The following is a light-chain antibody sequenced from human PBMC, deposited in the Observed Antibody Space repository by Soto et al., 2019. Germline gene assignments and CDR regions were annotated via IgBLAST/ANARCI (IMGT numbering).Light chain of an antibody. CDR2: EVS. J-gene: IGLJ3*02. Sequence: QSALTQPASVSGSPGQSITISCTGTSSDVGGYNYVSWYQQHPGKAPKLMIYEVSNRPSGVSNRFSGSNSGNTASLTISGLQAEDEADYYCSSYTSSSTLVFGRGTKLTVL. CDR3: SSYTSSSTLV. V-gene: IGLV2-14*01. CDR1: SSDVGGYNY.